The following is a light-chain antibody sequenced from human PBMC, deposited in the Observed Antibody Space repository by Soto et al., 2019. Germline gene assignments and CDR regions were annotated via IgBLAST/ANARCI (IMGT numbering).Light chain of an antibody. V-gene: IGKV1-6*01. Sequence: AIQTTQSPSSLSASVGDRVSIACRASQAIENNLGWFQQKPGKAPKLLIYAASTLHTGVPSRFSGSGSGTDFTLTISSLQPEDFAVYYCLQNHDYPRTFGQGTKLEIK. J-gene: IGKJ2*01. CDR2: AAS. CDR3: LQNHDYPRT. CDR1: QAIENN.